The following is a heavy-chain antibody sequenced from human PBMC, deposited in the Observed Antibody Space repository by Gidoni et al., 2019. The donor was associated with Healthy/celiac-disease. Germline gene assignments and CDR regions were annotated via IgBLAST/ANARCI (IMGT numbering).Heavy chain of an antibody. J-gene: IGHJ4*02. D-gene: IGHD6-13*01. V-gene: IGHV3-7*01. Sequence: EVQLVESGGGLVQPGGSLRLSWAATGFTVCSYWMSWVRQAPGKGLEWVANIKQDGSEKYYVDSVKGRFTISRDNAKNSLYLQMNSLRAEDTAVYYCASDPYSSSWLGYDYWGQGTLVTVSS. CDR2: IKQDGSEK. CDR1: GFTVCSYW. CDR3: ASDPYSSSWLGYDY.